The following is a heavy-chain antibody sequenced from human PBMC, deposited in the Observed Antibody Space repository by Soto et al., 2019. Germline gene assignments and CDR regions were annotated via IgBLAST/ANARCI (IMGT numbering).Heavy chain of an antibody. CDR1: GDSVSSNSAA. CDR2: TYYRSKWYN. CDR3: ARGPYYYDSSGYYMDRYYGMDA. V-gene: IGHV6-1*01. J-gene: IGHJ6*02. D-gene: IGHD3-22*01. Sequence: PSQTLSLTCDISGDSVSSNSAAWNWIRQSPSRGLEWLGRTYYRSKWYNDYAVSVKSRITINPDTSKNQFSLQLNSVTPEDTAVYFCARGPYYYDSSGYYMDRYYGMDAWGQGTTVTVSS.